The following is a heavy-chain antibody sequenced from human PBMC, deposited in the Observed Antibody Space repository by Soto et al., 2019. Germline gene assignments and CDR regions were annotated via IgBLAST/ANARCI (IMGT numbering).Heavy chain of an antibody. CDR2: INHSGST. CDR1: GGSFSGYY. Sequence: SETLSLTCAVSGGSFSGYYWSWIRQPPGKGLEWIGEINHSGSTNYNPSLKSRVTISVDTSKNQFSLKLSSVTAADTAVYYCARGKDIVVVPAAMPDEFYYYYYGMDVWGQGTTVTVSS. V-gene: IGHV4-34*01. J-gene: IGHJ6*02. D-gene: IGHD2-2*01. CDR3: ARGKDIVVVPAAMPDEFYYYYYGMDV.